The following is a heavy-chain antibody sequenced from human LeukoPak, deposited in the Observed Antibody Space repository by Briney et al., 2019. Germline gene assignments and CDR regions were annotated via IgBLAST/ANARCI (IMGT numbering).Heavy chain of an antibody. CDR1: GFTFSDCS. V-gene: IGHV3-21*01. CDR2: ISTSGTYT. D-gene: IGHD6-25*01. Sequence: PGVSLRLSCAASGFTFSDCSMNWVRQAPGKGLEWVSSISTSGTYTYYGDSVKGRFTISRDNAKNSLYLQMNSLRAEDTAVYYCARVAADAFDIWGQGTMVTVSS. CDR3: ARVAADAFDI. J-gene: IGHJ3*02.